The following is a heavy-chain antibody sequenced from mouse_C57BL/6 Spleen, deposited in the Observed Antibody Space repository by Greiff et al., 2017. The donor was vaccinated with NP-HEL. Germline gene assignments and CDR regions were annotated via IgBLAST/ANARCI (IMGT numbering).Heavy chain of an antibody. CDR2: LWSGGCT. Sequence: QVQLQQSGPGLVQPSQSLSITCPVSGFSLTSYGVHWFRQSPGRGLEWLGVLWSGGCTDYIAAFISSLSTCKDNAKSQVFFKMNSLQADETAIYYCARNWDYGSSQAWFAYWGQGTLVTVSA. CDR1: GFSLTSYG. V-gene: IGHV2-2*01. D-gene: IGHD1-1*01. J-gene: IGHJ3*01. CDR3: ARNWDYGSSQAWFAY.